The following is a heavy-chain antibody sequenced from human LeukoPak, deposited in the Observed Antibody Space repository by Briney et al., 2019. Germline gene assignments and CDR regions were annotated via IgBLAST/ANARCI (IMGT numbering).Heavy chain of an antibody. CDR2: INTISGNP. CDR1: GYTFSSYT. J-gene: IGHJ6*02. D-gene: IGHD2-2*01. CDR3: ATEVVPPTSSNYYGMDV. Sequence: ASVKVSCKASGYTFSSYTFNWVRQAPGQGLEWMGWINTISGNPTYAQGLTERFVFSLDTSVSTAYLQISNLKAEDTAVYYCATEVVPPTSSNYYGMDVWGQGTTVTVSS. V-gene: IGHV7-4-1*02.